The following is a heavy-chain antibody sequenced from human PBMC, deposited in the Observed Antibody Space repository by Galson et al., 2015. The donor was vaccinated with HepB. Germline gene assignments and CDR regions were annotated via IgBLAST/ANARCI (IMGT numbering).Heavy chain of an antibody. CDR3: ARHRLITTPLGRTWFDP. Sequence: TLSLTCTVSGGSISSSSYYWGWIRQPPGKGLEWIGSIYYNGSTDYNPSLKSRVTISVDTSKNHFFLKLSSVTAADTAVFYCARHRLITTPLGRTWFDPWGQGTRVTVSS. CDR2: IYYNGST. J-gene: IGHJ5*02. V-gene: IGHV4-39*01. D-gene: IGHD1/OR15-1a*01. CDR1: GGSISSSSYY.